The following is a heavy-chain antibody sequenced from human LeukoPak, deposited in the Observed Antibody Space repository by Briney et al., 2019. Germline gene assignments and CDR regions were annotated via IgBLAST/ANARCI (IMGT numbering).Heavy chain of an antibody. CDR3: TRGVFSDV. CDR1: GFIFSDYY. V-gene: IGHV3-11*01. CDR2: INGGGTTK. Sequence: GRSLRLSCAASGFIFSDYYMNWIRQAPGKGLEWVSHINGGGTTKYYADSVRGRFTLSRDNANNTLYLQMNNLRAEDTAVYYCTRGVFSDVWGTGTTGTVSS. J-gene: IGHJ6*04.